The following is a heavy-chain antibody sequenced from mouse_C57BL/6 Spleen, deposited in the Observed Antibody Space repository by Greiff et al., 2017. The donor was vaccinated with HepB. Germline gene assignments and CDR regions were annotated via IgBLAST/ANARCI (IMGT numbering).Heavy chain of an antibody. J-gene: IGHJ2*01. V-gene: IGHV1-19*01. CDR1: GYTFTDYY. CDR3: ARRGQITSDFDY. D-gene: IGHD1-1*01. CDR2: INPYNGGT. Sequence: EVQLQQSGPVLVKPGASVKMSCKASGYTFTDYYMNWVKQSHGKSLEWIGVINPYNGGTSYNQKFKGKATLTVDKSSSTAYMELNSLTSEDSAVYYCARRGQITSDFDYWGQGTTLTVSS.